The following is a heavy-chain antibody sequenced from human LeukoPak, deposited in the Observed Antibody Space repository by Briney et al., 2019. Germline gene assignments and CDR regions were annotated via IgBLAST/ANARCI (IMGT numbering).Heavy chain of an antibody. Sequence: GGSLRLSCAASGFTFSDYYMSWIRQAPGKGLEWVSYISSSSSYTNYADSVKGRFTISGDNAKNSLYLQMNSLRAEDTAVYYCARDTPRELPYYYGMDVWGQGTTVTVSS. CDR2: ISSSSSYT. D-gene: IGHD1-26*01. CDR1: GFTFSDYY. V-gene: IGHV3-11*05. CDR3: ARDTPRELPYYYGMDV. J-gene: IGHJ6*02.